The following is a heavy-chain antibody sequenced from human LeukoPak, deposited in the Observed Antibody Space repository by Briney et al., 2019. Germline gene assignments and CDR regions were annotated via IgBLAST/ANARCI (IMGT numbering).Heavy chain of an antibody. CDR2: ISGYNGNT. V-gene: IGHV1-18*01. D-gene: IGHD2-2*01. Sequence: ASVKVSCKASGYTFISYGLSWVRQAPGQGLEWMGWISGYNGNTNYAQNLQGRVTITADESTSTAYMELSSLRSEDTAVYYCARVLGYCSSTSCSYPYYFDYWGQGTLVTVSS. J-gene: IGHJ4*02. CDR3: ARVLGYCSSTSCSYPYYFDY. CDR1: GYTFISYG.